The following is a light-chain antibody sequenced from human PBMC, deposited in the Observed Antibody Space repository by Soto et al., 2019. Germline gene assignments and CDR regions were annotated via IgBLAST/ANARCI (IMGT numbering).Light chain of an antibody. Sequence: QSALTQPASVSGSPGQSITISCTGTSSDVGAYNYVSWFQQQPGKAPRLMIYDVTNRPSGVFDRFSGSKSGNTASLTISGLKAEDEAAFYCRSHTTAGNHVFGTGTNVTVL. J-gene: IGLJ1*01. CDR1: SSDVGAYNY. CDR3: RSHTTAGNHV. CDR2: DVT. V-gene: IGLV2-14*03.